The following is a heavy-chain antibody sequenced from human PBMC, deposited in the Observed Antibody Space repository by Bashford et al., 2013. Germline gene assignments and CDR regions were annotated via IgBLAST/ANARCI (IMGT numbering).Heavy chain of an antibody. CDR3: AAIYCSGGHCNRLPPKYYYNYMDV. CDR2: IIPIFGTA. V-gene: IGHV1-69*06. J-gene: IGHJ6*03. CDR1: GGTFSSYA. Sequence: SVKVSCKASGGTFSSYAISWVRQAPGQGLEWMGGIIPIFGTANYAQKFQGRVTITADKSTSTAYMELSSLRSEDTAVYYCAAIYCSGGHCNRLPPKYYYNYMDVWGQRGPRSPSP. D-gene: IGHD2-15*01.